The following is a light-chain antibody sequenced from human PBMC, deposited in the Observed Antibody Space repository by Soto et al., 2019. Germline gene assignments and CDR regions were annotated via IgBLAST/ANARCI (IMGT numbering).Light chain of an antibody. V-gene: IGKV3-20*01. Sequence: EIVLTQSPGTLSLSPGDRATLSCRASQSISNSYLVWYQQKPGQVPRVIIYDASSRATGIPDRFSGSGSGTDFTLTISRLEPEDFAVYYWQQFGSSPWTFGQGTKVEIK. CDR2: DAS. CDR1: QSISNSY. CDR3: QQFGSSPWT. J-gene: IGKJ1*01.